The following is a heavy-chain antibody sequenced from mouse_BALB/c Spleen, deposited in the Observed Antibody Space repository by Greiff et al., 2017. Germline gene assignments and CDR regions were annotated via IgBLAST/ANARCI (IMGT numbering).Heavy chain of an antibody. CDR1: GFTFSSYA. CDR2: ISSGGST. D-gene: IGHD1-2*01. J-gene: IGHJ2*01. Sequence: EVNLVESGGGLVKPGGSLKLSCAASGFTFSSYAMSWVRQTPEKRLEWVASISSGGSTYYPDSVKGRFTISRDNARNILYLQMSSLRSEDTAMYYCARASRPITPFDYWGQNTTLTVSS. CDR3: ARASRPITPFDY. V-gene: IGHV5-6-5*01.